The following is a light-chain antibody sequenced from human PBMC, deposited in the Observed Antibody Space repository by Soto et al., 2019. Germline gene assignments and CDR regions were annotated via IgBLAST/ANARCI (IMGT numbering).Light chain of an antibody. CDR3: QQSYSTPRT. J-gene: IGKJ2*01. Sequence: DIQMTQSPSSLSASLGDRVTITCRASQRIATYLNWYRQKPGKAPELLIYAASSLQSGVPSTLSGSGSGTDFTLTISSLQPDDFATDYCQQSYSTPRTFGQGTKLEI. CDR2: AAS. CDR1: QRIATY. V-gene: IGKV1-39*01.